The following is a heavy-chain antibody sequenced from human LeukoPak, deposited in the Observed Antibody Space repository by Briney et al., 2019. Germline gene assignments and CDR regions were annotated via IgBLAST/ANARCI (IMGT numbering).Heavy chain of an antibody. Sequence: ASVTVSCKASVYTFTGYYMHWVRQAPGQGLEWMGWINPNSGGTNYAQKFQGRVTMTRDTSISTAYMELSRLRSDDTAVYYCAREWWGIAAGGTTRSLDYWGQGTLVTVSS. V-gene: IGHV1-2*02. CDR1: VYTFTGYY. CDR2: INPNSGGT. CDR3: AREWWGIAAGGTTRSLDY. J-gene: IGHJ4*02. D-gene: IGHD6-13*01.